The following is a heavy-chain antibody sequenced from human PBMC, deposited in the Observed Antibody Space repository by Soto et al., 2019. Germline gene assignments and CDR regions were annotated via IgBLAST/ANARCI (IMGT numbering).Heavy chain of an antibody. J-gene: IGHJ6*02. CDR3: AGTVMDYYGMDV. CDR1: GFTFSDYY. CDR2: ISSSSSYT. Sequence: GGSLRLSCAASGFTFSDYYMSWIRQAPGKGLEWVSYISSSSSYTNYADSVKGRFTISRDNAKNSLYLQMNSLRAEDTAVYYCAGTVMDYYGMDVWGQGTTVTVSS. D-gene: IGHD2-8*02. V-gene: IGHV3-11*06.